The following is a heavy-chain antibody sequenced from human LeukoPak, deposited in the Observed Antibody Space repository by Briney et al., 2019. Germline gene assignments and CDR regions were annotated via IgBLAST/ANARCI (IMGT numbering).Heavy chain of an antibody. D-gene: IGHD1-26*01. V-gene: IGHV1-58*02. CDR2: IVVGSGNT. J-gene: IGHJ4*02. CDR3: AGYGPSGSFDY. Sequence: SVKASCKASGFTFTSSAMQWVRQARGQRLEWIGWIVVGSGNTNYAQKFQERVTITRDMSTSTAYMELSSLRSEDTAVYYCAGYGPSGSFDYWGQGTLVTVSS. CDR1: GFTFTSSA.